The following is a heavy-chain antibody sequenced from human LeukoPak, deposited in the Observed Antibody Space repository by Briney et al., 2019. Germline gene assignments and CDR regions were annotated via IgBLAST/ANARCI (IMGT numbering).Heavy chain of an antibody. V-gene: IGHV3-49*04. CDR2: IRSKAYGGTT. J-gene: IGHJ4*02. Sequence: GGSLRLSCTASGFTSGDYAMSWVRQAPGKGLEWVGFIRSKAYGGTTEYAASVKGRFTISRDDSKSIAYLQMNSLKTEDTAVYYCTRVEGGYYYGSGSYYNFWGQGTLVTVSS. D-gene: IGHD3-10*01. CDR1: GFTSGDYA. CDR3: TRVEGGYYYGSGSYYNF.